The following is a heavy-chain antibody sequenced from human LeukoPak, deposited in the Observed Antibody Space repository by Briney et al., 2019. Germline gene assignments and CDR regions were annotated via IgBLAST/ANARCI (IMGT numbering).Heavy chain of an antibody. CDR2: INPSGGGT. Sequence: ASVKVSCKASGYTFTTYYLHWVRQAPGQGLQWMGIINPSGGGTIYAQNFQDRVTMTRDMPTSTVYMELSSLRSDDTAVFYCARSNYGDYRGIDYWGQGTLVTVSS. CDR3: ARSNYGDYRGIDY. CDR1: GYTFTTYY. J-gene: IGHJ4*02. D-gene: IGHD4-17*01. V-gene: IGHV1-46*01.